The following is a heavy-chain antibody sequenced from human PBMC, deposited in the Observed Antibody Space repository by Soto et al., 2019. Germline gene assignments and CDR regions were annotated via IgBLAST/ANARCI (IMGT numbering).Heavy chain of an antibody. J-gene: IGHJ3*02. CDR2: IDPTDSYT. Sequence: PGESLNISCDGSGYRFSSNYISWVRQMPGKGLEWGGRIDPTDSYTNYSPALQGHVTISDDKSISTAYWEWSSLQASDTAIYYCARCYYDSSGGAFDIWGQGTMVTVSS. D-gene: IGHD3-22*01. CDR1: GYRFSSNY. CDR3: ARCYYDSSGGAFDI. V-gene: IGHV5-10-1*01.